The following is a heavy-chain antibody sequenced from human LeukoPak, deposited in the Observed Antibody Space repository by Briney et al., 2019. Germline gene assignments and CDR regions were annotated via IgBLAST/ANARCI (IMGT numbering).Heavy chain of an antibody. CDR3: ANSQDYYDSSGYENAFDI. Sequence: PGGSLRLSCAASGFTFDDYAMPWVRQAPGKGLEWVSGISWNSGSIGYADSVKGRFTISRDNAKNSLYLQMNSLRAEDTALYYCANSQDYYDSSGYENAFDIWGQGTMVTVSS. D-gene: IGHD3-22*01. V-gene: IGHV3-9*01. J-gene: IGHJ3*02. CDR2: ISWNSGSI. CDR1: GFTFDDYA.